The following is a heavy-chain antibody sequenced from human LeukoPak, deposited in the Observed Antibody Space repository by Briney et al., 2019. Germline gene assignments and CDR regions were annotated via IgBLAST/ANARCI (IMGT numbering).Heavy chain of an antibody. V-gene: IGHV3-21*01. J-gene: IGHJ4*02. D-gene: IGHD1-20*01. CDR2: ISTSSSYI. CDR1: GFNLRAYN. Sequence: GGSLRLSCVASGFNLRAYNMNWVRQAPGKGLQWVSSISTSSSYIYYADSVKGRFTISRDNAENSLYLQMHSLRVEDTALYYCTRDDNWNDKPFDLWGQGTLVTVSS. CDR3: TRDDNWNDKPFDL.